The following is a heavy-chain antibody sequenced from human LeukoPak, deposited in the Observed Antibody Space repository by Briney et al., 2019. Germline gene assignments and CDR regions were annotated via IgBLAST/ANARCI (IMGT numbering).Heavy chain of an antibody. CDR3: ARCYYYGSGSYGVEYYYGMDV. CDR1: GYTFTGYY. J-gene: IGHJ6*02. D-gene: IGHD3-10*01. CDR2: INPNSGGT. V-gene: IGHV1-2*02. Sequence: ASVKVSCKASGYTFTGYYMHWVRQAPGQGLEWMGWINPNSGGTNYAQKFQGRVTMTRDTSISTAYMELSRLRSDDTAVYYCARCYYYGSGSYGVEYYYGMDVWGQGTTVTVSS.